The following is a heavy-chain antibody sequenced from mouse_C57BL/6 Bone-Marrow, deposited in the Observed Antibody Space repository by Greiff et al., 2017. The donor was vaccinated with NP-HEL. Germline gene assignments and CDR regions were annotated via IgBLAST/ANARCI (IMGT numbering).Heavy chain of an antibody. J-gene: IGHJ3*01. CDR1: GYTFTDYY. V-gene: IGHV1-26*01. Sequence: VQLQQSGPELVKPGASVKISCKASGYTFTDYYMNWVKQSHGKSLEWIGDINPNNGGTSYNQKFKGKATLTVDKSSSTAYMELRSLTSEDSAVYYCARGHDYDEEGAWFAYWGQGTLVTVSA. CDR2: INPNNGGT. CDR3: ARGHDYDEEGAWFAY. D-gene: IGHD2-4*01.